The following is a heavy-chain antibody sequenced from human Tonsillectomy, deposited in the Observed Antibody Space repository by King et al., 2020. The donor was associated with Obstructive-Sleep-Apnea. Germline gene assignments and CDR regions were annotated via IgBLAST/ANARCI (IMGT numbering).Heavy chain of an antibody. CDR2: IKNKDGKYAT. J-gene: IGHJ4*02. D-gene: IGHD4-23*01. V-gene: IGHV3-72*01. Sequence: VQLVESGGGSVQTGGSLRLSCEASGFTFSEHYMEWVRQAPGKGPEWVGRIKNKDGKYATEDAASVKGRFTISRDDSQNSLYLQMNSLRSEDTAVYYCAKDLGSPTVGTQWGQGTPVTV. CDR3: AKDLGSPTVGTQ. CDR1: GFTFSEHY.